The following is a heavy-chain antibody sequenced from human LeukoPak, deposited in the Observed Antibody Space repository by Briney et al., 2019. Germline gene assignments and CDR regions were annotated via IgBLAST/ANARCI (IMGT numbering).Heavy chain of an antibody. CDR1: GGTFSSYA. V-gene: IGHV1-69*13. D-gene: IGHD2-21*02. CDR3: ARHKLAYCGGDCYSDY. J-gene: IGHJ4*02. Sequence: GASVKVSCKASGGTFSSYAISWVRQAPGQGLEWMGGIIPIFGTANCAQKFQGRVTITADESTSTAYMELRSLRSDDTAVYYCARHKLAYCGGDCYSDYWGQGTLVTVSS. CDR2: IIPIFGTA.